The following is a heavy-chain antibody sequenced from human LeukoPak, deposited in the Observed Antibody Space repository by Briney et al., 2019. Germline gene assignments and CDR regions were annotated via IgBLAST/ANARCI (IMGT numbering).Heavy chain of an antibody. Sequence: PGGSLRLSCAASGFTFSSYAMSWVRQAPGKGLEWVSAISGSGGSTYCADSVKGRFTISRDNSKNTLYLQMNSLRAEDTAVYYCAKANAVVVIKEYPDWGQGTLVTVSS. CDR2: ISGSGGST. CDR3: AKANAVVVIKEYPD. D-gene: IGHD3-22*01. J-gene: IGHJ4*02. CDR1: GFTFSSYA. V-gene: IGHV3-23*01.